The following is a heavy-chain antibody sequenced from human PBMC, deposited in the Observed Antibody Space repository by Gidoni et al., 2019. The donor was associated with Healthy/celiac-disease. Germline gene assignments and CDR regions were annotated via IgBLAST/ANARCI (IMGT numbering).Heavy chain of an antibody. Sequence: EVQLLESGGGLVKPGWSLTLSCAASGFPFSSHSMHWVRQAPGKGLEWVSSISSSSYIYYADSVKGRFTISRDNAKNSLYLQMNSLRAEDTAVYYCARDGTAFDIWGQGTMVTVSS. D-gene: IGHD1-1*01. V-gene: IGHV3-21*01. CDR1: GFPFSSHS. CDR2: ISSSSYI. CDR3: ARDGTAFDI. J-gene: IGHJ3*02.